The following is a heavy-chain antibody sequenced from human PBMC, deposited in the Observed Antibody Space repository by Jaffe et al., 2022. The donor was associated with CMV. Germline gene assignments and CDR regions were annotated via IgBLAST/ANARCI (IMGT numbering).Heavy chain of an antibody. CDR2: ISNDGSNQ. CDR3: ARDGSNRDIDY. J-gene: IGHJ4*02. D-gene: IGHD2-15*01. V-gene: IGHV3-33*01. CDR1: GFTFSPYG. Sequence: QVQLVESGGGVVQPGRSLRLSCATSGFTFSPYGMHWVRQTPGKGLEWVAFISNDGSNQHYADSVKGRFTISRDSSKNTLYLQMNSLRAEDTAVYYCARDGSNRDIDYWGQGTLVTVSS.